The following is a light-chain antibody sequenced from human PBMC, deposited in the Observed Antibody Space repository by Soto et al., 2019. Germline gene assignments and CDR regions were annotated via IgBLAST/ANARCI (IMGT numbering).Light chain of an antibody. CDR3: AAWDDSLNAVM. J-gene: IGLJ3*02. V-gene: IGLV1-44*01. CDR2: SHN. Sequence: QAVVTQPPSASGTPGQRVTISCSGGSSNIGRNTVYWYQQLPGTAPKLLIYSHNQRPSGVPDRFSGSKSGTSASLAVSGLQSEDEADYYCAAWDDSLNAVMFGGGTKLTVL. CDR1: SSNIGRNT.